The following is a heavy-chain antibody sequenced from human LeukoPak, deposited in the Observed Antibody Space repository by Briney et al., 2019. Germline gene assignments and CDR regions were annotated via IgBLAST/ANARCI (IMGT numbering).Heavy chain of an antibody. V-gene: IGHV3-20*04. CDR2: INWNGGST. Sequence: PGGSLRLSCAASGFTFDDYGMSWVRQAPGKGLEWVSGINWNGGSTGYADSVKGRFTISRDNAKNSLYLQMNSLRDEDTALYYCARDREWFGDHYYYMDVWGKGTTVTVSS. J-gene: IGHJ6*03. CDR3: ARDREWFGDHYYYMDV. D-gene: IGHD3-10*01. CDR1: GFTFDDYG.